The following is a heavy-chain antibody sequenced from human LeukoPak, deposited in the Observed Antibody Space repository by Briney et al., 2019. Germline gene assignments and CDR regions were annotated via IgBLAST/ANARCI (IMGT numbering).Heavy chain of an antibody. CDR2: IYYSGST. J-gene: IGHJ4*02. V-gene: IGHV4-39*01. D-gene: IGHD3-22*01. CDR1: GGSISSSSYY. CDR3: ARHSFGHDSSPDY. Sequence: SETLSLTCTVSGGSISSSSYYWGWIRQPPGKGLEWIGSIYYSGSTYYNPSLKSRVTMSLDTSKNQFSPNLSSVTAADTAVYYCARHSFGHDSSPDYWGQGTLVTVSS.